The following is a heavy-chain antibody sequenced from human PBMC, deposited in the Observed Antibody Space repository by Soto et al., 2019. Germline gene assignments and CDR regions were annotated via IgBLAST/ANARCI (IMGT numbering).Heavy chain of an antibody. D-gene: IGHD3-10*01. CDR1: GFTFSSYT. Sequence: EVQLLESGGGLVQPGGSLRLSCAASGFTFSSYTMSWVRQAPGKGLEWVSAISGGGGTPYYADSVKGRFTISRDNSKNTLYLQMNSLRAEDTAVYYCAKERFGDLTEYFQHWGQGTLVTVSS. CDR2: ISGGGGTP. J-gene: IGHJ1*01. CDR3: AKERFGDLTEYFQH. V-gene: IGHV3-23*01.